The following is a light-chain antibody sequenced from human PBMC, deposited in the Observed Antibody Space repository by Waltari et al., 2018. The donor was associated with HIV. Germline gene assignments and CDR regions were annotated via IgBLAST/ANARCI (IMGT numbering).Light chain of an antibody. Sequence: EIVMTQSPATLSVSPGERATLSCRASQSVSSNLAWHQQKPGQAPRLRIYGASTRATGIPARFSGSGSATEFTLTISSLQSEDFAVYYCQKYNNWPLYTFGQGTKLEIK. CDR3: QKYNNWPLYT. CDR2: GAS. CDR1: QSVSSN. J-gene: IGKJ2*01. V-gene: IGKV3-15*01.